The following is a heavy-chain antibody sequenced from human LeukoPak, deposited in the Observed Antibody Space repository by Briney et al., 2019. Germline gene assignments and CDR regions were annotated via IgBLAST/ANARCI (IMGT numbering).Heavy chain of an antibody. CDR1: GFTFSSYV. V-gene: IGHV3-30-3*01. D-gene: IGHD6-19*01. CDR3: ARDRDSSGWYLFDY. CDR2: ISYDGSNK. J-gene: IGHJ4*02. Sequence: GGSLRLSCAASGFTFSSYVMHWVRQAPGKGLEWVAVISYDGSNKYYADSVKGRFTISRDNSKNTLYLQMNSLRAEDTAVYYCARDRDSSGWYLFDYWGQGTLVTVSS.